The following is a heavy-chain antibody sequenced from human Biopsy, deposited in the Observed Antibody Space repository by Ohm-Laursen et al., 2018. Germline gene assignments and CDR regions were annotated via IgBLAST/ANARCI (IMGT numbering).Heavy chain of an antibody. CDR3: ARGSNDFGGLYFPR. CDR1: GGSFTGHY. CDR2: ISYTGYT. D-gene: IGHD4-23*01. V-gene: IGHV4-59*11. J-gene: IGHJ4*02. Sequence: TLSLTWTVSGGSFTGHYWSWIRQPPGKGLEWIGHISYTGYTSYNASLKSRVTISVDTSRNHFFLRLSPLTAADTAVYYCARGSNDFGGLYFPRWGQGTLLTVSS.